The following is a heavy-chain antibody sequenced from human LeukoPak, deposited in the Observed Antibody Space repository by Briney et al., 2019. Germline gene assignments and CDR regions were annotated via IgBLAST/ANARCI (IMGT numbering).Heavy chain of an antibody. J-gene: IGHJ3*02. Sequence: GGSLRLSCAASGFTFDDYAMHWVRQAPGKGLEWVSGISWNSGSIGYADSVKGRFTISRGNAKNSLYLQMNSLRAEDTAVYYCASSVYGAFDIWGQGTMVTVSS. V-gene: IGHV3-9*01. CDR1: GFTFDDYA. D-gene: IGHD5/OR15-5a*01. CDR2: ISWNSGSI. CDR3: ASSVYGAFDI.